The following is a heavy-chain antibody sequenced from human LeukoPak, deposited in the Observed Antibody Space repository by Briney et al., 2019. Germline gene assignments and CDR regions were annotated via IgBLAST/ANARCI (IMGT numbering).Heavy chain of an antibody. CDR2: IYYSGST. D-gene: IGHD3-3*01. CDR1: GSSISSSYYY. J-gene: IGHJ4*02. CDR3: ARERRPTYYDFWSGYYI. V-gene: IGHV4-39*02. Sequence: SETLSLTCTVSGSSISSSYYYWGWIRQPPGKGLEWIGSIYYSGSTYYNPSLKSRVTISVDTSKNQFSLKLSSVTAADTAVYYCARERRPTYYDFWSGYYIWGQGTLVTVSS.